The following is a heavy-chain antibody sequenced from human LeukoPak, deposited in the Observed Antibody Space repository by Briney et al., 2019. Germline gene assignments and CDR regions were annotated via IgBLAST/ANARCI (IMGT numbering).Heavy chain of an antibody. J-gene: IGHJ4*02. Sequence: GASVKVSCKVSGYTLTELSMHWVRQAPGKGLEWMGGFDPEDGETIYAQKFQGRVTMTGDTSTDTAYMELSNLRSDDTAVYYCATNLATVVTPAYYWGQGTLVTVSS. D-gene: IGHD4-23*01. CDR1: GYTLTELS. CDR2: FDPEDGET. V-gene: IGHV1-24*01. CDR3: ATNLATVVTPAYY.